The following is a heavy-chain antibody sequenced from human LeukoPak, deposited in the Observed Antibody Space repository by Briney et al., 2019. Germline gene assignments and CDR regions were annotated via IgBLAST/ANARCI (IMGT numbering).Heavy chain of an antibody. Sequence: PSETLSLTCTVSGGSISSGGYYWSWIRQHPGKGPEWIGYIYYSGSTYYNPSLKSRVTISVDTSKNQFSLKLSSVTAADTAVYYCARDQVYYYGMDVWGQGTTVTVSS. CDR1: GGSISSGGYY. CDR3: ARDQVYYYGMDV. J-gene: IGHJ6*02. CDR2: IYYSGST. V-gene: IGHV4-31*03.